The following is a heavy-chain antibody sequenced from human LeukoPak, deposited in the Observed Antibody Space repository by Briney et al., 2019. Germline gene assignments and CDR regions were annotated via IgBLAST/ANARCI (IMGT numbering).Heavy chain of an antibody. Sequence: SETLSLTCAVYGGSSSGYYWSWIRQPPGKGLEWIGEINHSGSTNYNPSLKSRVTISVDTSKNQFSLKLSSVTAADTAVYYCARHGFSSDSSSWFDYWGQGTLVTVSS. D-gene: IGHD6-13*01. CDR1: GGSSSGYY. J-gene: IGHJ4*02. CDR3: ARHGFSSDSSSWFDY. CDR2: INHSGST. V-gene: IGHV4-34*01.